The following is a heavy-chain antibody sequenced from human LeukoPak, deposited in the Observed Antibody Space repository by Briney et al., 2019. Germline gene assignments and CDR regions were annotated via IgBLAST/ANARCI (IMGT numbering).Heavy chain of an antibody. D-gene: IGHD3-16*01. J-gene: IGHJ4*02. V-gene: IGHV3-74*01. Sequence: HPGGSLILSCAASGVSFSTTWMHWVRQAPGKGLMWVSHVSSDGSRTYADSVKGRFTVSRDNNKDMVYLQMSSLRAEDTAVYYCATDGAYGLTHWGQGTLVTVSS. CDR2: VSSDGSRT. CDR3: ATDGAYGLTH. CDR1: GVSFSTTW.